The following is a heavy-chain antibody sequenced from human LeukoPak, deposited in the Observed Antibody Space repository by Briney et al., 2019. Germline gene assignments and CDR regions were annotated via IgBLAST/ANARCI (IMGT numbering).Heavy chain of an antibody. CDR1: GFTFSSYS. CDR3: ARDAGIQLWLIDY. D-gene: IGHD5-18*01. Sequence: PGGSLRLSCAASGFTFSSYSMNWVRQAPGEGLEWVSSISSSSSYIYYADSVKGRFTISRDNAKTSLYLQMNSLRAEDTAVYYCARDAGIQLWLIDYWGQGTLVTVSS. J-gene: IGHJ4*02. CDR2: ISSSSSYI. V-gene: IGHV3-21*01.